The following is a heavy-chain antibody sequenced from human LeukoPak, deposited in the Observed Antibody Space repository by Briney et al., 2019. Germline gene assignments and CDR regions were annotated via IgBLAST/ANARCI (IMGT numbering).Heavy chain of an antibody. V-gene: IGHV4-34*01. D-gene: IGHD3-22*01. J-gene: IGHJ4*02. CDR2: INHSGST. Sequence: SETLSLTCAVYGGSFSGYYWSWIRQPPGKGLEWIGEINHSGSTNYNPSLKSRVTISVDTSKNQFSLKLSSVTAADTAVYYCARLDSSGYAADYWGRGTLVTVSS. CDR3: ARLDSSGYAADY. CDR1: GGSFSGYY.